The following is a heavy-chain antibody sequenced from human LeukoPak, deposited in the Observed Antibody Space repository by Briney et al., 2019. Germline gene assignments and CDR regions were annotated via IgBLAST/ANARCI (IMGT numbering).Heavy chain of an antibody. D-gene: IGHD2-2*01. CDR2: IIPIFGTA. J-gene: IGHJ4*02. Sequence: GASVKVSCKASGGTFSSYAISWVRQAPGQGLEWMGGIIPIFGTANYAQKFQGRVTITTDESTSTAYMELSSLRSEDTAVYYCARGVVPAATWDYYFDYWGQGTLVTVSS. V-gene: IGHV1-69*05. CDR3: ARGVVPAATWDYYFDY. CDR1: GGTFSSYA.